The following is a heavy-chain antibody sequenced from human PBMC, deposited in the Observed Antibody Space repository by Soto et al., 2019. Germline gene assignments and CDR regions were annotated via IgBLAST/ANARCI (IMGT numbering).Heavy chain of an antibody. CDR3: AKDGGYSYGYDYYYGMDV. Sequence: WGSLRLSCAASGFTFSSYAMSWVRQAPGKGLEWVSAISGSGGSTYYADSVKGRFTISRDNSKNTLYLQMNSLRAEDTAVYYCAKDGGYSYGYDYYYGMDVWGQGTTVTVSS. CDR1: GFTFSSYA. V-gene: IGHV3-23*01. D-gene: IGHD5-18*01. CDR2: ISGSGGST. J-gene: IGHJ6*02.